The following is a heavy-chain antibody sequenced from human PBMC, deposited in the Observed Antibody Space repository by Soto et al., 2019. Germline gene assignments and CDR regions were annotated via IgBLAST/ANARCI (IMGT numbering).Heavy chain of an antibody. CDR2: IWSDGNKE. J-gene: IGHJ6*02. D-gene: IGHD6-19*01. V-gene: IGHV3-33*01. CDR3: ARDRNGGWFHTDV. CDR1: GFPFWHYG. Sequence: QVQLVESGGGVVQPGRSLRLSCVGSGFPFWHYGMHWVRQAPGKGLEWVTVIWSDGNKESYADSVKGRFALSRDNSKDTLYHEMISLRGADTAVYFCARDRNGGWFHTDVRGHGTTVSVCS.